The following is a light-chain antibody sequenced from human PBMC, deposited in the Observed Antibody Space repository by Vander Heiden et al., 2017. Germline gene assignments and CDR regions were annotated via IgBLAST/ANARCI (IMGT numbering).Light chain of an antibody. CDR3: QHYGDSLWT. Sequence: EIVLTPSPGILSLSPGERATLSCRASQRVGVTYLAWYQQKAGQAPRLLIYGTSTRANGIPGRFSGSGSGTDFTLTISRLEPEDFAVYYCQHYGDSLWTFGQGTKVEIK. V-gene: IGKV3-20*01. J-gene: IGKJ1*01. CDR1: QRVGVTY. CDR2: GTS.